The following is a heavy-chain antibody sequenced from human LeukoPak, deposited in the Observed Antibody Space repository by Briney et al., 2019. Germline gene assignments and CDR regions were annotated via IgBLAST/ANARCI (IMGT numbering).Heavy chain of an antibody. J-gene: IGHJ5*02. Sequence: AGGSLRLSCAASGFTFSSHAMHWVRQAPGKGLEWVAVISYDGSNKYYADSVKGRFTISRDNSKNTLYLQMNSLRAEDTAVYYCARGGSYGDYGFSGWFDPWGQGTLVTVSS. CDR2: ISYDGSNK. CDR3: ARGGSYGDYGFSGWFDP. CDR1: GFTFSSHA. D-gene: IGHD4-17*01. V-gene: IGHV3-30-3*01.